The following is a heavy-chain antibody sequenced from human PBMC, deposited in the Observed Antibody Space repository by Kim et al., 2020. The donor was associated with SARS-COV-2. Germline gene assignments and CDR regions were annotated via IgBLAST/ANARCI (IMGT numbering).Heavy chain of an antibody. CDR1: GFTFSSYS. Sequence: GGSLRLSCAASGFTFSSYSMNWVRQAPGKGLEWVSYISSSSSTIYYADSVKGRFTISRDNAKNSLYLQMNSLRAEDTAVYYCARDPRSQKSGRDSSGWEAHYWGQGTLVTVSS. J-gene: IGHJ4*02. CDR3: ARDPRSQKSGRDSSGWEAHY. CDR2: ISSSSSTI. D-gene: IGHD6-19*01. V-gene: IGHV3-48*04.